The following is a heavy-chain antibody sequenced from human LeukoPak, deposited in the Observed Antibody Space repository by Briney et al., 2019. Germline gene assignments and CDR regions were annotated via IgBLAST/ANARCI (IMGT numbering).Heavy chain of an antibody. V-gene: IGHV1-46*01. CDR2: INPSGGST. Sequence: ASVKVSCKASGYTFTSYYMHWVRQAPGQGLEWMGIINPSGGSTSYAQKFQGRVTMPRDTSTSTVYMELSSLRSEDTAVYYCARDPGGYDILTGYYPDYWGQGTLVTVSS. D-gene: IGHD3-9*01. CDR1: GYTFTSYY. CDR3: ARDPGGYDILTGYYPDY. J-gene: IGHJ4*02.